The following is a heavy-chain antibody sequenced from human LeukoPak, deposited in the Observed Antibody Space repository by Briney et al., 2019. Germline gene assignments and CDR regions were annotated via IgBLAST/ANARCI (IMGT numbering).Heavy chain of an antibody. D-gene: IGHD2-2*01. CDR1: GFTSSSYW. Sequence: GGSLRLSCAASGFTSSSYWMSWVRQAPGKGLEWVANIKQDGREKSHVDSVKGRFTISRDNAKNSLYLQMNSLRAEDTAVYYCARASQVPAAQGYEAFDIWGQGTMVTVSS. J-gene: IGHJ3*02. CDR3: ARASQVPAAQGYEAFDI. CDR2: IKQDGREK. V-gene: IGHV3-7*01.